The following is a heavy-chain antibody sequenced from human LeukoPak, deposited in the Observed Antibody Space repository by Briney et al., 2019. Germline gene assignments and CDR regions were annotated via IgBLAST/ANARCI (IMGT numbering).Heavy chain of an antibody. CDR3: ARSSVVSQLWAPHFDY. Sequence: PSETLSLTCTVSGGSISSYYWSWIRQPPGKGLELIGYIYYSGSTNYNPSLKSRVTISVDTSKNQFSLKLSSVTAADTAVYYCARSSVVSQLWAPHFDYWGQGTLVTVSS. D-gene: IGHD5-18*01. CDR2: IYYSGST. V-gene: IGHV4-59*01. J-gene: IGHJ4*02. CDR1: GGSISSYY.